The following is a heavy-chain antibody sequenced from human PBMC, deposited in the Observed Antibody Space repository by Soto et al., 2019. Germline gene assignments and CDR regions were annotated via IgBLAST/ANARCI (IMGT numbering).Heavy chain of an antibody. CDR1: GGSISSGGYS. CDR3: ARDQCLGASCWFDY. V-gene: IGHV4-30-2*02. Sequence: SETLSLTCAVSGGSISSGGYSWSWIRQPPGKGLEWIGYIYHSGGTNYNPSLKSRVTISVDMSQNQFSLKLSSVTAADTAVYYCARDQCLGASCWFDYWGQGTQVKVSS. CDR2: IYHSGGT. D-gene: IGHD2-15*01. J-gene: IGHJ4*02.